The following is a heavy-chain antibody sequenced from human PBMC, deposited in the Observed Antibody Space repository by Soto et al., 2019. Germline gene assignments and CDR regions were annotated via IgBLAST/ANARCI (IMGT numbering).Heavy chain of an antibody. CDR2: IKKDGSEK. Sequence: EVQLVESGGGLVQPGGSLRLSCAASGFTLRTYWMSWVRQAPGKGLEWVANIKKDGSEKNYVDSVKGRFTISRDNAKNAVYLQMNSLRAEDTAVYYCAREEVESGGWQNWGQGTLVTVSS. V-gene: IGHV3-7*01. J-gene: IGHJ4*02. CDR3: AREEVESGGWQN. D-gene: IGHD6-19*01. CDR1: GFTLRTYW.